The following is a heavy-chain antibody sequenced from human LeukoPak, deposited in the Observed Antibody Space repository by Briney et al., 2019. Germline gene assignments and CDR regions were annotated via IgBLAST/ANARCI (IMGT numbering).Heavy chain of an antibody. V-gene: IGHV3-33*08. CDR2: IWYDGSNK. CDR3: ARDFRDAFDI. J-gene: IGHJ3*02. CDR1: RFMFSIYA. Sequence: GGSLRLSCAASRFMFSIYAMSWVRQAPGKGLEWVAVIWYDGSNKYYADSVKGRFTISRDNSKNTLYLQMNSLRAEDTAVYYCARDFRDAFDIWGQGTMVTVSS.